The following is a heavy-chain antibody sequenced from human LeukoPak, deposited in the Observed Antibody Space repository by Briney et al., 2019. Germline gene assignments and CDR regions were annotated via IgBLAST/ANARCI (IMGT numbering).Heavy chain of an antibody. CDR3: ARAGGASYYYDSSGYYHFDY. CDR1: GFTFSSYA. J-gene: IGHJ4*02. CDR2: ISYDGSNK. V-gene: IGHV3-30-3*01. Sequence: PGGSLRLSCAASGFTFSSYAMHWVRQAPGKGLEWVAVISYDGSNKYYADSVKGRFTISRDNSKNTLYLQMNSLRAEDTAVYYCARAGGASYYYDSSGYYHFDYWGQGTLVTVSS. D-gene: IGHD3-22*01.